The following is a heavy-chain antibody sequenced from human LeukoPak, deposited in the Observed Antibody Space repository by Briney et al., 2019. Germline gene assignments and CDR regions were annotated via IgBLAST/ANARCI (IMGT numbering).Heavy chain of an antibody. CDR1: GGSFSGYY. CDR3: ARVAQGRWLQLSAYYYYYYYMDV. V-gene: IGHV4-34*01. CDR2: INHSGST. D-gene: IGHD5-24*01. Sequence: PSETLSLTCAVYGGSFSGYYWSWIRQPPGKGLEWIGEINHSGSTNYNPSLKSRVTISVDTSKNQFSLKLSSVTAADTAVYYCARVAQGRWLQLSAYYYYYYYMDVWGKGTTVTVPS. J-gene: IGHJ6*03.